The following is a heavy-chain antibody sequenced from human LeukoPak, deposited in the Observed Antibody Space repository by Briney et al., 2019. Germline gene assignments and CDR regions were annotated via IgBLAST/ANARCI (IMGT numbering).Heavy chain of an antibody. Sequence: PSETLSLTCTVSGGSISSYYWSWIRQPPGKGLEWIGYIYYSGSTNYNPSLKSRVTISVDTSKNQFSLELSSVTAADTAVYYCARGGYYYDSSGYYSYYFDYWGQGTLVTVSS. CDR2: IYYSGST. CDR3: ARGGYYYDSSGYYSYYFDY. CDR1: GGSISSYY. D-gene: IGHD3-22*01. V-gene: IGHV4-59*01. J-gene: IGHJ4*02.